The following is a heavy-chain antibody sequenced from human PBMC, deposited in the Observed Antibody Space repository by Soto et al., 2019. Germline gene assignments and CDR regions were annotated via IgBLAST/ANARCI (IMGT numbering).Heavy chain of an antibody. CDR3: ASLTSMVVPAVDGWFDP. J-gene: IGHJ5*02. CDR2: INSDGSST. CDR1: GFALSTYW. Sequence: HPGGSLRLSCAASGFALSTYWVHWVRQAPGKGLVWVSRINSDGSSTSYADSVKGRFTISRDNAKNTLYPQMNSLRAEDTAVYYCASLTSMVVPAVDGWFDPWGQGTLVTVSS. D-gene: IGHD2-2*01. V-gene: IGHV3-74*01.